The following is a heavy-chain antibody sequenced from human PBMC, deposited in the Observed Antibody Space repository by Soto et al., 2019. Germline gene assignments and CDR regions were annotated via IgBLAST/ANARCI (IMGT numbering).Heavy chain of an antibody. V-gene: IGHV3-33*01. CDR1: GFTFSSYG. CDR2: IRYDGSNK. J-gene: IGHJ6*02. Sequence: QVQLVESGGGVVQPGRSLRLSCAASGFTFSSYGMHWVRQAPGTGLEWVAVIRYDGSNKYYADSVKGRFTISRDNSKNTLYLQMNSLRAEDTAVYCCARGGDYYYGMDVWGQGTTVTVAS. CDR3: ARGGDYYYGMDV.